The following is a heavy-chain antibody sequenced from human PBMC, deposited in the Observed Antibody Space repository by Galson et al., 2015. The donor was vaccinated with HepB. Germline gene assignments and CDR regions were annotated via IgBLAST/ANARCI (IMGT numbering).Heavy chain of an antibody. CDR3: AREGGSSWYGGGYFDY. CDR1: GFTFSSYG. J-gene: IGHJ4*02. CDR2: IWYDGSNK. Sequence: SLRLSCAASGFTFSSYGMHWVRQAPGKGLEWVAVIWYDGSNKYYADSVKGRFTISRDNSKNTLYLQMNSLRAEDTAVYYCAREGGSSWYGGGYFDYWGQGTLVTVSS. D-gene: IGHD6-13*01. V-gene: IGHV3-33*01.